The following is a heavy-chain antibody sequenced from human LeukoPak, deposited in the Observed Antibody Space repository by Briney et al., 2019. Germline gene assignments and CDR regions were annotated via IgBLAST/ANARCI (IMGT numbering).Heavy chain of an antibody. V-gene: IGHV3-7*01. CDR3: ARYRHLGY. CDR2: INQNGGEK. CDR1: GFTFSSYA. J-gene: IGHJ4*02. Sequence: GGSLRLSCAASGFTFSSYAMHWVRQAPGKGLEWVANINQNGGEKYYVDSVKGRFTISRDNGKNSLYLQMNSLRAEDTAVYYCARYRHLGYWGQGTLVTVSS.